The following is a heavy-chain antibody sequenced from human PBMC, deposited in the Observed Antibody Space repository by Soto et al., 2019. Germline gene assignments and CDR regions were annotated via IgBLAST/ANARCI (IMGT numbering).Heavy chain of an antibody. CDR2: IYPGDSDT. CDR3: AASIFYYGMDV. J-gene: IGHJ6*02. CDR1: GYTFTNYW. Sequence: GESLKISCKGSGYTFTNYWIGWVRQMPGKGLEWMGIIYPGDSDTKYNPSFQGQVTISADKSITTTYLQWTSLKASDTAIYYCAASIFYYGMDVWGQGTTVTVSS. V-gene: IGHV5-51*01.